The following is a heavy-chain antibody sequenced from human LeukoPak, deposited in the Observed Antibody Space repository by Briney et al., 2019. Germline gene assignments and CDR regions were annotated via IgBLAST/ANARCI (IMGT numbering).Heavy chain of an antibody. CDR1: GFTFTSYA. Sequence: GGSLRLSCAASGFTFTSYAMGWVRQAPGKGLEWVSAISGSGSSTYYADSVKGRFTISRDNSKNTLYLQMNSLRAEDTALYYCAKGRRGYAYGATVDYWGQGTLVTVSS. V-gene: IGHV3-23*01. CDR3: AKGRRGYAYGATVDY. CDR2: ISGSGSST. D-gene: IGHD5-18*01. J-gene: IGHJ4*02.